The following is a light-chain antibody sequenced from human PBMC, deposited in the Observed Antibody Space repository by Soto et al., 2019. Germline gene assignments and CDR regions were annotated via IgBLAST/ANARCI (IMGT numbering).Light chain of an antibody. J-gene: IGLJ3*02. Sequence: QSVLTQPPSVSGAPVQRVTISCTGNRSNLGAVYDVHWYQQLPGTAPKLVIYGNRNRPSGVPERFSGSKSGASASLAITGLQAEDEAHYYCQAYDYSLTASVFGGGTKVTVL. CDR3: QAYDYSLTASV. CDR1: RSNLGAVYD. V-gene: IGLV1-40*01. CDR2: GNR.